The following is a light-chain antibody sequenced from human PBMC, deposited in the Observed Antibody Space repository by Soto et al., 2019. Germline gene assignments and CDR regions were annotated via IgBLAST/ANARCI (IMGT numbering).Light chain of an antibody. V-gene: IGLV2-14*01. Sequence: QSVLTQPPSASGTPGQRVTISCSGSSSNIGSNYVYWYQQHPGKAPKLLIFEVSSRPSGVSNRFSGSKSGNTASLTISALQAEDEADYFCNSYSSSTSLPYVFGTGTKLTVL. CDR2: EVS. CDR3: NSYSSSTSLPYV. CDR1: SSNIGSNY. J-gene: IGLJ1*01.